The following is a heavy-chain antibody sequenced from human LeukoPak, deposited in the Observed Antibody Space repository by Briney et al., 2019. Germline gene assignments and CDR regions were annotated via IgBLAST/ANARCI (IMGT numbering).Heavy chain of an antibody. J-gene: IGHJ4*02. Sequence: PGGSLRLSCAASGFTFSSYGMHWVRQAPGKGLEWVAVISYDGSNKYYADSVKGRFTISRDNSKNTLYLQMNSLRAEDTAVYYCARDGPPRGIAAAGTSNAPSAENSYFDYWGQGTLVTVSS. CDR2: ISYDGSNK. D-gene: IGHD6-13*01. V-gene: IGHV3-30*03. CDR3: ARDGPPRGIAAAGTSNAPSAENSYFDY. CDR1: GFTFSSYG.